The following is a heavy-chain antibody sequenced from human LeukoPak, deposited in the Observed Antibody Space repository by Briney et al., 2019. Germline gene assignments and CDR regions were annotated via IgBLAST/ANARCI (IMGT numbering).Heavy chain of an antibody. D-gene: IGHD6-19*01. V-gene: IGHV1-69*06. CDR1: GGTFSSYA. CDR2: IIPIFGTA. J-gene: IGHJ4*02. Sequence: SVKVSCKASGGTFSSYAISWVRQAPGQGLEWMGGIIPIFGTANYAQKFQGRVTITADKSTSTAYMELSSLRSEDTAVYYCARGAVAGVLFDYWGQGTLVTVSS. CDR3: ARGAVAGVLFDY.